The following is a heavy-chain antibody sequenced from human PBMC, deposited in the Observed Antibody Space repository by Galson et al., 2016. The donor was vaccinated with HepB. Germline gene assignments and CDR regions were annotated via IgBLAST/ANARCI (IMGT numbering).Heavy chain of an antibody. CDR3: ARLWRNDL. J-gene: IGHJ2*01. D-gene: IGHD3-3*01. Sequence: SLRLSCAASGFTFSSYSMNWVRQAPGKGLEWVSYISSSSSTIYYADSVKGRFTISRDNAKNSVYLQMNSLRAEDTAVYYCARLWRNDLWGRGTLVTVSS. CDR2: ISSSSSTI. V-gene: IGHV3-48*01. CDR1: GFTFSSYS.